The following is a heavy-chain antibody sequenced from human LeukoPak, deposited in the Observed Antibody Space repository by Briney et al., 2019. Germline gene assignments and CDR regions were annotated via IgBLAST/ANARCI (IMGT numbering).Heavy chain of an antibody. CDR2: IYYSGST. CDR1: GDSIITGTYY. CDR3: ASTDGSGSYYPPY. J-gene: IGHJ4*02. Sequence: SETLSLTCTVSGDSIITGTYYWGWIRQPPGKGLEWIGSIYYSGSTYYNPSLKSRVTMSVDTSKNQFSLKLSSVTAADTAVYYCASTDGSGSYYPPYWGQGTLVTVSS. D-gene: IGHD3-10*01. V-gene: IGHV4-39*01.